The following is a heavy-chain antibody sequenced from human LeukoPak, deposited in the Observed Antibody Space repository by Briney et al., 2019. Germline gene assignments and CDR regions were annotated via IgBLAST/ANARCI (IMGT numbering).Heavy chain of an antibody. CDR1: GGSISSSSYY. J-gene: IGHJ4*02. D-gene: IGHD3-22*01. Sequence: SETLSLTCTVSGGSISSSSYYWGWIRQPPGKGLEWIGSIYYSGSTYYNPSLKSRVTISVDTSKNQFSLKLSSVPAADTAVYYCARHNYDSSGYYNRNFDYWGQGTLVTVSS. CDR2: IYYSGST. V-gene: IGHV4-39*01. CDR3: ARHNYDSSGYYNRNFDY.